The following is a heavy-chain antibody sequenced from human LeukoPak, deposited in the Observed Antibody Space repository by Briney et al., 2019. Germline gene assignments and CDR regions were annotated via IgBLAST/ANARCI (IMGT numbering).Heavy chain of an antibody. J-gene: IGHJ5*02. CDR1: GYTFSSYA. CDR3: VRGASSKWFEL. CDR2: IGGSGVST. Sequence: GGSLRLSCAASGYTFSSYAMSCVRQAPGKGLEWVSSIGGSGVSTCYADSVKGRFTIYRDNSKNTLYLQMNSLGTEDTALYYCVRGASSKWFELWGQGALVTVSS. V-gene: IGHV3-23*01. D-gene: IGHD2-2*01.